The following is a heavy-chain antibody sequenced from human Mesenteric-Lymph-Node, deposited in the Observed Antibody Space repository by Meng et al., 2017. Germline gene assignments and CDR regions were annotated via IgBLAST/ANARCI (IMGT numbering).Heavy chain of an antibody. CDR3: ARVCCRWPKARNWFDP. V-gene: IGHV4-34*01. J-gene: IGHJ5*02. CDR1: GGSFSGYY. Sequence: VRVKEWGARLLKPSETLSLTCAVYGGSFSGYYWSWIRQPPGKGLEWIGEINHSGSTNYNPSLKSRVTISVDTSKNQFSLKLSSVTAADTAVYYCARVCCRWPKARNWFDPWGQGTLVTVSS. D-gene: IGHD5-24*01. CDR2: INHSGST.